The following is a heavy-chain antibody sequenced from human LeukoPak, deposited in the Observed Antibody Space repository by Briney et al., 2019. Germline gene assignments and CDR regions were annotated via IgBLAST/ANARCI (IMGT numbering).Heavy chain of an antibody. CDR1: GFTFSSYW. CDR3: AKRVAAGREFDY. CDR2: INSDGSST. Sequence: GGSLRLSCAASGFTFSSYWMHWVRQAPGKGLVWVSRINSDGSSTSYADSVKGRFTISRDNSKLTLYLQMNNLRAEDTAVYYCAKRVAAGREFDYWGQGTLVTVSS. J-gene: IGHJ4*02. V-gene: IGHV3-74*01. D-gene: IGHD6-13*01.